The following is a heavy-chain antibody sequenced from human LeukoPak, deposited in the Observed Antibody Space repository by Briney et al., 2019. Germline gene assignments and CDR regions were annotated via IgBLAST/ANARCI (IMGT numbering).Heavy chain of an antibody. CDR2: IYYSGRT. Sequence: SETLSLTCTVFGDSVSRSDSYWDWIRQPPGKGLEWIGTIYYSGRTYYSPSLKSRVTISVDTSNNQFSLNLSSVTAADTALYFCAIRRYYDSSGYLDWGQGTLVTVSS. CDR3: AIRRYYDSSGYLD. V-gene: IGHV4-39*01. J-gene: IGHJ1*01. D-gene: IGHD3-22*01. CDR1: GDSVSRSDSY.